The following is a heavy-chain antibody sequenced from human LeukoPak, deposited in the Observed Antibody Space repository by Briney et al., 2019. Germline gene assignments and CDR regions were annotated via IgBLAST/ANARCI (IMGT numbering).Heavy chain of an antibody. CDR1: GFTFSSYA. CDR2: ISSSGSST. J-gene: IGHJ6*03. V-gene: IGHV3-23*01. D-gene: IGHD3-3*01. CDR3: AKSLTDELMSRSHYDFWSGSHPPGTVYYYMDV. Sequence: GGSLRLSCAASGFTFSSYAMSWVRQAPGKGLEWVSAISSSGSSTYYANSVKGRFIIARDNSKSTVYLQMNSLRAEVTAIYYCAKSLTDELMSRSHYDFWSGSHPPGTVYYYMDVWGKGTTVTVSS.